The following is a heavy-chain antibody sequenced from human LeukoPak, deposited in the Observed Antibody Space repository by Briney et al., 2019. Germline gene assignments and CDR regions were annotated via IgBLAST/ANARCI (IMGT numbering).Heavy chain of an antibody. V-gene: IGHV1-18*01. CDR1: GGTFSSYA. D-gene: IGHD3-9*01. CDR2: ISAYNGNT. Sequence: ASVKVSCKASGGTFSSYAISWVRQAPGQGLEWMGWISAYNGNTNYAQKLQGRVTMTEDTSTDTAYMELSSLRSEDTVVYYCATGYDILTGYRYWGQGTLVTVSS. CDR3: ATGYDILTGYRY. J-gene: IGHJ4*02.